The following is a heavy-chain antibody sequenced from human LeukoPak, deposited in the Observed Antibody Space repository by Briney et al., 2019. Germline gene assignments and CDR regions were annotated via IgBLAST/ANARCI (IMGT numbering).Heavy chain of an antibody. CDR3: ATGYYDSSGYDNWFDP. D-gene: IGHD3-22*01. CDR2: IYYSGST. J-gene: IGHJ5*02. CDR1: GGSISSGDYY. Sequence: SETLSLTCTVSGGSISSGDYYWSWIRQPPGKGLEWVGYIYYSGSTYYNPSLKSRVTISVDTSKNQFSLKLSSVTAADTAVYYCATGYYDSSGYDNWFDPWGRGTLVTVSS. V-gene: IGHV4-30-4*01.